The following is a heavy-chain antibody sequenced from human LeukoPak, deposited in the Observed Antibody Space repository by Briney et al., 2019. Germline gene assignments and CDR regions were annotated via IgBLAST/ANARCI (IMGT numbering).Heavy chain of an antibody. J-gene: IGHJ4*02. Sequence: PSETLSLTCTVSGGSISSYYWSWIRQPPGKGLEWIGYIYYSGSTNYNPSLKSRVTISVDTSKNQFSLKLSSVTAADTAVYYCARGYGSGSYYKAIDYWGQGTLVTVSS. CDR2: IYYSGST. V-gene: IGHV4-59*01. CDR1: GGSISSYY. CDR3: ARGYGSGSYYKAIDY. D-gene: IGHD3-10*01.